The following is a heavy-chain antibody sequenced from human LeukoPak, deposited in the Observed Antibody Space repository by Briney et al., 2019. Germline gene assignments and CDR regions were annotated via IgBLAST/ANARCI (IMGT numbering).Heavy chain of an antibody. J-gene: IGHJ6*02. CDR1: GGTFSSYA. D-gene: IGHD3-10*01. V-gene: IGHV1-69*13. CDR2: IIPIFGTA. CDR3: ARELLWFGESYYYGMDV. Sequence: SVKVSCKASGGTFSSYAISWVRQAPGQGLEWMGGIIPIFGTANYAQKFQGRVTITADESTSTAYMELSSLRSEDTAVYYCARELLWFGESYYYGMDVWGQGTTVTVSS.